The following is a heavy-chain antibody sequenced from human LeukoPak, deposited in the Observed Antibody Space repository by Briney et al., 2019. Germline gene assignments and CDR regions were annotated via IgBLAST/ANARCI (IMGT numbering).Heavy chain of an antibody. V-gene: IGHV1-69*05. CDR2: IIPIFGTA. CDR3: ARGSLQYYYDSSGYYYDWFDP. J-gene: IGHJ5*02. D-gene: IGHD3-22*01. CDR1: GGTFSSYA. Sequence: SVKASCKASGGTFSSYAISWVRQAPGQGLEWMGGIIPIFGTANYAQKFQGRVTITTDESTSTAYMELSSLRSEDTAVYYCARGSLQYYYDSSGYYYDWFDPWGQGTLVTVSS.